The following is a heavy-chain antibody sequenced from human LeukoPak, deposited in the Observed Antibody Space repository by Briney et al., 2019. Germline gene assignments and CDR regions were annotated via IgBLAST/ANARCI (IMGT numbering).Heavy chain of an antibody. Sequence: PGGSLRLSCAASGFTFSSHSMNWIRQAPGKGLEWVSSISSSSSYIYYAESVKGRFTISRDNAKNSLYLQMNSLRAEDTAVYYCAREARLYYYDSSGYSPWGQGTLVTVSS. J-gene: IGHJ5*02. D-gene: IGHD3-22*01. CDR3: AREARLYYYDSSGYSP. V-gene: IGHV3-21*01. CDR2: ISSSSSYI. CDR1: GFTFSSHS.